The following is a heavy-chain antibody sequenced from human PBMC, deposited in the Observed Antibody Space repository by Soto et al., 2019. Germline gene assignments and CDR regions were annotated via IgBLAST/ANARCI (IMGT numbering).Heavy chain of an antibody. Sequence: QPGGSLSLACAASGFTFSSYGMHWVRQAPGKGLEWVAVISYDGSNKYYADSVKGRFTISRDNSKNTLCLQMNSLRAEDTAVYYCAKGNWNYERYYGMDVWGQGTTVTVSS. J-gene: IGHJ6*02. CDR1: GFTFSSYG. V-gene: IGHV3-30*18. D-gene: IGHD1-7*01. CDR3: AKGNWNYERYYGMDV. CDR2: ISYDGSNK.